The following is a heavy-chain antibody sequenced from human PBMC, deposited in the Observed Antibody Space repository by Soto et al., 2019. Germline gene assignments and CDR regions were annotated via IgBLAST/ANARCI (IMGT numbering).Heavy chain of an antibody. V-gene: IGHV4-31*03. CDR3: VSSSQGVCYD. Sequence: PSETLSLTCTVSGGSITSGGYYWTWIRQHPVRGLEWIGYIYNTGSSFYHPSLKSRVSISLDTSKNQFSLNVRSVTAADTAVYYCVSSSQGVCYDWGQGSVVTVSS. CDR2: IYNTGSS. CDR1: GGSITSGGYY. J-gene: IGHJ4*02. D-gene: IGHD2-21*02.